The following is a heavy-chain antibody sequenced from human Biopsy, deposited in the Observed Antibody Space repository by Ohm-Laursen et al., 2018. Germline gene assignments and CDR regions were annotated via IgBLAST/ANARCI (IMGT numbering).Heavy chain of an antibody. V-gene: IGHV4-59*01. CDR2: VYYSGTT. CDR3: TRATNSTGWPYYYFYGMDI. J-gene: IGHJ6*02. Sequence: TLSLTCTVSGGSISSDWWSWIRQTPGKGLVWIGYVYYSGTTTYNPSLRSRVTISVDTSMNQISLRLQSVTAADTAIYYCTRATNSTGWPYYYFYGMDIWGQGTTVTVSS. CDR1: GGSISSDW. D-gene: IGHD2/OR15-2a*01.